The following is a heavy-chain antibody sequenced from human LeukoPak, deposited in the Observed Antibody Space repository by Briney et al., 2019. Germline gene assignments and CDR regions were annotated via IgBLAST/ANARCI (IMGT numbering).Heavy chain of an antibody. CDR2: INPNSGGT. CDR1: GYTLTGYY. D-gene: IGHD3-22*01. J-gene: IGHJ4*02. Sequence: ASVKVSCKASGYTLTGYYMHWVRQAPGQGLEWMGWINPNSGGTNYAQKFQGRVTMTRDTSISTAYMELSGLRSDDTAVYYCARGLASSGYYGRSYWGQGTLVTVSS. CDR3: ARGLASSGYYGRSY. V-gene: IGHV1-2*02.